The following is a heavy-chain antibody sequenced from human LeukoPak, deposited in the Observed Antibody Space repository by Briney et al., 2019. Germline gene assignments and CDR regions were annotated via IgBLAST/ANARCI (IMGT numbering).Heavy chain of an antibody. CDR3: AKSHGYSYGSDY. J-gene: IGHJ4*02. CDR2: ISSSGGST. V-gene: IGHV3-23*01. D-gene: IGHD5-18*01. CDR1: GFTFSNAW. Sequence: GGSLRLSCAASGFTFSNAWMSWVRQAPGKGLEWVSAISSSGGSTYYADSVKGRFTISRDNSKNTLYLQMNSLRAEDTAVYYCAKSHGYSYGSDYWGQGTLVTVSS.